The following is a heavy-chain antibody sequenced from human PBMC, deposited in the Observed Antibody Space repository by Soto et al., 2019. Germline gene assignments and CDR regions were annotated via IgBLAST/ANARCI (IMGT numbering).Heavy chain of an antibody. CDR1: GFSFSSYA. V-gene: IGHV3-23*01. J-gene: IGHJ4*02. Sequence: EVQLLESGGGVVQPGGSLRLSCAASGFSFSSYAMNWVRQAPGKGLEWVSAITTSGGTRYYTDSVKGRFTISRDNSKNTLYLQMDSLRADDTAIYYCAKGPLGVVAGTERYFDYWGQGTLVTVSS. D-gene: IGHD6-19*01. CDR2: ITTSGGTR. CDR3: AKGPLGVVAGTERYFDY.